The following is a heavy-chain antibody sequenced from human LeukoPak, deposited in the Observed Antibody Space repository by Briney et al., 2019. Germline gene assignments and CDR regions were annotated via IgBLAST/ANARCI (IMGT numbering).Heavy chain of an antibody. CDR3: ARDSNPSIAALFDI. V-gene: IGHV7-4-1*02. CDR1: GYTFTSYA. D-gene: IGHD6-6*01. CDR2: INTNAGNP. J-gene: IGHJ3*02. Sequence: ASVKVSCKASGYTFTSYAMNWVRQAPGQGLEWMGWINTNAGNPTYAQGFTGRFVFSLDTPVSTAYLQISSLKAEDTAVYYCARDSNPSIAALFDIWGQGTMVTVSS.